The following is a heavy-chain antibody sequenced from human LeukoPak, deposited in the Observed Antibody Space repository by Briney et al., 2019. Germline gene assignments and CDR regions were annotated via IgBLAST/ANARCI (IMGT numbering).Heavy chain of an antibody. J-gene: IGHJ4*02. CDR1: GYTFTSYD. CDR3: ARGARFLEWLSRKYYFDY. CDR2: MNPNSGNT. V-gene: IGHV1-8*01. Sequence: ASVKVSCKASGYTFTSYDINWVRQATGQGLEWMGWMNPNSGNTGYAQKFQGRVTMTRNTSISTAYMELSSLRSEDTAVYYCARGARFLEWLSRKYYFDYWGQGTLVTVSS. D-gene: IGHD3-3*01.